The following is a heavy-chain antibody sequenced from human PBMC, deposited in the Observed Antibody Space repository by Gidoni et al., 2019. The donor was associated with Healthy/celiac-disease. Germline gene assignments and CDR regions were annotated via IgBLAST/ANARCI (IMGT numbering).Heavy chain of an antibody. V-gene: IGHV3-30*18. Sequence: QVQLVEAGGGVVQPGRSLRITCAASGFTFSTSGMHWVRQAPGKWLEWVAVTSYDGSNKYYADSVKGRFTISRDNSKNTLYLQMNSLRAEDTAVYYCANAWHTGVAGQGDAFDIWGQGTMVTVSS. CDR3: ANAWHTGVAGQGDAFDI. CDR1: GFTFSTSG. CDR2: TSYDGSNK. D-gene: IGHD6-19*01. J-gene: IGHJ3*02.